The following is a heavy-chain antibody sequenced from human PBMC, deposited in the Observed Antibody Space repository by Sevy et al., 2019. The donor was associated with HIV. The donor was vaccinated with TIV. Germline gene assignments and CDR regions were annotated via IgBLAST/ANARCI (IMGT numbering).Heavy chain of an antibody. CDR3: ARLSIAARYGMDV. CDR2: INSDGSST. V-gene: IGHV3-74*01. D-gene: IGHD6-6*01. Sequence: GGSLRLSCAASGFTFSSYWMHWVRQAPGKGLVWVSRINSDGSSTSYADSVKGRFTISRDNAKNTLYLQMNSLRAEDTAVYYCARLSIAARYGMDVWGQGTTVTVSS. J-gene: IGHJ6*02. CDR1: GFTFSSYW.